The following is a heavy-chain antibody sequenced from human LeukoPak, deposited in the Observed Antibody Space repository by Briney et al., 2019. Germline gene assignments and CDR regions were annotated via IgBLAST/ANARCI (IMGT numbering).Heavy chain of an antibody. Sequence: GGSLRLSCAASGFTFSSYSMNWVRQAPGKGLEWVSSISSSSSYIYYADSVKGRFTISRDNAKNSLYLQMNSLRAEDTAVYYCARAGMGPVTATTRPVDYWGQGTLVTVSS. D-gene: IGHD2-21*02. J-gene: IGHJ4*02. CDR1: GFTFSSYS. CDR2: ISSSSSYI. V-gene: IGHV3-21*04. CDR3: ARAGMGPVTATTRPVDY.